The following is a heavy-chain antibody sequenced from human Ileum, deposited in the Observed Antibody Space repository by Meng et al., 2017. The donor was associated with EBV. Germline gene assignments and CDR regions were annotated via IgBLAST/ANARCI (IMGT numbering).Heavy chain of an antibody. Sequence: EVELVECGGALVQPGGSLRLSCATPGFPFSHYWMHWVNQVPGKGLVWVSRTNEDGGFTTYADSVRGRFTISRDNTKNILYLQMDSLRAEDTAVYFCSRDLAGPYDDWGQGTLVTVSS. CDR3: SRDLAGPYDD. CDR2: TNEDGGFT. V-gene: IGHV3-74*01. J-gene: IGHJ4*02. CDR1: GFPFSHYW.